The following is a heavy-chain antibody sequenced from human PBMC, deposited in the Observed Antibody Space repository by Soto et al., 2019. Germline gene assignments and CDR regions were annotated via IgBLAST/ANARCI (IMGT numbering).Heavy chain of an antibody. D-gene: IGHD3-22*01. CDR1: GGSISSGDYY. CDR2: IYYSGST. CDR3: ASGSVTMTNWFDP. V-gene: IGHV4-30-4*01. Sequence: SETLSLTCTVSGGSISSGDYYWSWIRQPPGKGLEWIGYIYYSGSTYYNPSLKSRVTISVDTSKNQFSLKLSSVTAADTAVYYCASGSVTMTNWFDPWGQGTLVTVSS. J-gene: IGHJ5*02.